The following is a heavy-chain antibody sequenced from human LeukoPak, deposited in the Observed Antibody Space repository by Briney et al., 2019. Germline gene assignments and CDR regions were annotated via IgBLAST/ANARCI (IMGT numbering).Heavy chain of an antibody. Sequence: GGSLRLSCAASGFTFSSYWMSWVRQAPGKGLEWVANIKQDGSEKYYVDSVKGRFTISRDNAKNSLYLQMNSLRAEDTAVYYCARSITIFGVVITYYFDYWGQGTLVTVPS. V-gene: IGHV3-7*01. CDR2: IKQDGSEK. CDR3: ARSITIFGVVITYYFDY. J-gene: IGHJ4*02. CDR1: GFTFSSYW. D-gene: IGHD3-3*01.